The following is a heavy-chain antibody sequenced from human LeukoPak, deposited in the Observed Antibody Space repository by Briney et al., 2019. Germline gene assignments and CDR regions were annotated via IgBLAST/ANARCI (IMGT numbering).Heavy chain of an antibody. J-gene: IGHJ6*02. CDR1: EFTFSTYW. CDR3: ARDRKATVYYYYGMDV. Sequence: GGSLRLSCAASEFTFSTYWMSWVRQAPGKGLEWVADINRDGSEKYYADSVKGRFTISRDNAKNSLYLQMNSLRAEDTAVYYCARDRKATVYYYYGMDVWGQGTTVTVSS. D-gene: IGHD4-11*01. V-gene: IGHV3-7*01. CDR2: INRDGSEK.